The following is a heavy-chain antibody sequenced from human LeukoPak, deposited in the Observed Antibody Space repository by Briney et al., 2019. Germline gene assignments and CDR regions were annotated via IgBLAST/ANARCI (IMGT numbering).Heavy chain of an antibody. D-gene: IGHD3-3*01. V-gene: IGHV3-30*04. CDR2: ISYDGSNK. Sequence: AGGSLRLSCAASGFTFSSYAMHWVRQAPGKGLEWVAVISYDGSNKYYADSVKGRFTISRDNSKNTLYLQMNSLRAEDTAGYYCARDRITIFGVVDYWGQGTLVTVSS. CDR3: ARDRITIFGVVDY. J-gene: IGHJ4*02. CDR1: GFTFSSYA.